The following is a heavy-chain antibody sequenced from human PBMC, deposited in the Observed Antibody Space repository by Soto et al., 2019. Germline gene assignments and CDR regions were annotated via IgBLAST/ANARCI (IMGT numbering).Heavy chain of an antibody. CDR3: ARAVAPYFGTWFDP. CDR2: ISHTGST. J-gene: IGHJ5*02. CDR1: GGSITSGNSYS. Sequence: PSDTLSLTCAVSGGSITSGNSYSWSWIRQPPGKGLEWIGSISHTGSTSYNPSLKSRLTMSVDKSKNQFSLRLSSVTAADMAVYYCARAVAPYFGTWFDPWGQGILVTVSS. D-gene: IGHD3-10*01. V-gene: IGHV4-30-2*01.